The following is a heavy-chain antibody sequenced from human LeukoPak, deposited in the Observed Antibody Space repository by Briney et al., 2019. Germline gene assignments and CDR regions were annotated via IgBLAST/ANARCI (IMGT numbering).Heavy chain of an antibody. CDR1: GGTFSSYA. CDR2: IIPNLGIA. Sequence: SVKVSCKASGGTFSSYAISWVRQAPGQGLEWMGRIIPNLGIANYAQKFQGRVTITADKSTSTAYMELSSLRSEDTAVYYCARGPNYGDYGIDYWGQGTLVTVSS. J-gene: IGHJ4*02. D-gene: IGHD4-17*01. CDR3: ARGPNYGDYGIDY. V-gene: IGHV1-69*04.